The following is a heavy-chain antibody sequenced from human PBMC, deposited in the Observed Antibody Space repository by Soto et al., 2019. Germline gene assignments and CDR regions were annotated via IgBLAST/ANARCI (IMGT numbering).Heavy chain of an antibody. CDR3: ARRPLVYYVYIWGSYDAFDI. CDR2: IYYSGST. CDR1: GGSISSYY. Sequence: SETLSLTCTVSGGSISSYYWSWIRQPPGKGLEWIGYIYYSGSTNYNPSLKSRVTISVDTSKNQFSLKLSSVTAADTAVYYCARRPLVYYVYIWGSYDAFDIWGQGTMVTVSS. D-gene: IGHD3-16*01. V-gene: IGHV4-59*08. J-gene: IGHJ3*02.